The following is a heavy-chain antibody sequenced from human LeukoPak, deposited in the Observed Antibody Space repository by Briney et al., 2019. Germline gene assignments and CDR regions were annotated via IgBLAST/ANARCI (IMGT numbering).Heavy chain of an antibody. CDR3: VRDETLWTLDW. V-gene: IGHV3-74*03. CDR2: INEHGTDS. J-gene: IGHJ4*02. D-gene: IGHD1-1*01. CDR1: GFTFSSYG. Sequence: GGSLRPSCAASGFTFSSYGMSWVRHAPGMGLVWVSRINEHGTDSMYAESVKGRFTISRDNAKNTVYLQMNSLRAEDTAVYYCVRDETLWTLDWWGQGTLVSVSS.